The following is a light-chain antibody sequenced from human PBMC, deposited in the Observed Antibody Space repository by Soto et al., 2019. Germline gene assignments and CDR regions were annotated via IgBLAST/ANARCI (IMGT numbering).Light chain of an antibody. CDR3: QQYNNWPPIT. CDR2: GAS. CDR1: QSVSSK. J-gene: IGKJ5*01. Sequence: DIVMTQSPATPSPSAEKRTSLSCXXSQSVSSKLAWYQQKPGQAPRLLIYGASTRATGIPARFSGSGSGTEFTLTISSLQSEDFAVYYCQQYNNWPPITFGQGTRLEIK. V-gene: IGKV3-15*01.